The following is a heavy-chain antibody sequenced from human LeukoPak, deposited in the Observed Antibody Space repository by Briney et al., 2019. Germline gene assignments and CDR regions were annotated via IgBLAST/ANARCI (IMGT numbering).Heavy chain of an antibody. CDR2: IYSGGDT. J-gene: IGHJ4*02. CDR1: GFTVSRNY. Sequence: GGSLRLSCAASGFTVSRNYMSWVRKAPGKGLEWVSVIYSGGDTYYADSVKGRFTISRDISKNTLFLQMDTLRAEDTAFYYCARSPPASPFDYWGQGTLVTVSS. V-gene: IGHV3-53*01. D-gene: IGHD2-2*01. CDR3: ARSPPASPFDY.